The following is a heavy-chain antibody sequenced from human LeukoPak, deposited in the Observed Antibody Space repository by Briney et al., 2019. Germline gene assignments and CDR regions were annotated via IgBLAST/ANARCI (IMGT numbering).Heavy chain of an antibody. CDR1: GVTGFELS. CDR3: ATHSFSGVVTYAFQL. Sequence: GASLKGSCKLSGVTGFELSMHWVRHAPGKGLEWRGGLDREGGDTIYAQKFESGVTMTEDASTDTAYMELRGLTSDDTAVYYCATHSFSGVVTYAFQLWGRGTLVTVSS. J-gene: IGHJ3*01. D-gene: IGHD3-3*02. CDR2: LDREGGDT. V-gene: IGHV1-24*01.